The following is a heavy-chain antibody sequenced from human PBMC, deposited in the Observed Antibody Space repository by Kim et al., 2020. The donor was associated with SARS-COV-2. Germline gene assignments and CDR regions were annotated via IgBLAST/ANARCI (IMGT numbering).Heavy chain of an antibody. Sequence: SETLSLTCAVYGGSFSGYYWSWIRQPPGKGLEWIGEINHSGSSNYNPSLKSRVTISVDTSKNQFSLKLSSVTAADTAVYYCARGRGITIFGVVTGVWFDPWGQGTLVTVSS. CDR1: GGSFSGYY. V-gene: IGHV4-34*01. D-gene: IGHD3-3*01. CDR2: INHSGSS. CDR3: ARGRGITIFGVVTGVWFDP. J-gene: IGHJ5*02.